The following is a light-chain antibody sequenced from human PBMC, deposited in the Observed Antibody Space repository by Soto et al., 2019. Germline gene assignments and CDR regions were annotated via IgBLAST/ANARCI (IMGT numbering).Light chain of an antibody. J-gene: IGLJ1*01. CDR2: KGT. CDR3: SLYTSENAYV. Sequence: QSVLAQPASVSGSPGQSITISCTGTSSDVGAYNSVSWYQQHPHKAPQVIIYKGTQRPSGVSNRFSGSTSGNAASLTISGLQADDEADYFCSLYTSENAYVFGTGTKVTVL. CDR1: SSDVGAYNS. V-gene: IGLV2-14*02.